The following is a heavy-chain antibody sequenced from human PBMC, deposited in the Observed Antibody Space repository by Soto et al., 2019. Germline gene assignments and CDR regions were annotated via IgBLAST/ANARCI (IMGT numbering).Heavy chain of an antibody. CDR2: IYHSGST. D-gene: IGHD3-22*01. CDR1: GGSISSSNW. CDR3: ASADSYDSSGYYHF. V-gene: IGHV4-4*02. Sequence: PSETLSLTCAVSGGSISSSNWWSWVRQPPGKGLEWIGEIYHSGSTNYNPSLKSRVTISVDKSKNQFSLKLSSVTAADTAVYYCASADSYDSSGYYHFWGQGTLVTVSS. J-gene: IGHJ4*02.